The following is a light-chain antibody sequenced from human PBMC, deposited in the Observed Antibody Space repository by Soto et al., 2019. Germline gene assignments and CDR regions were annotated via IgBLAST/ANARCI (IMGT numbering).Light chain of an antibody. J-gene: IGLJ1*01. CDR3: AAWDDRLNGYV. V-gene: IGLV1-44*01. Sequence: QSALTQPPSASGTPGQRVTSSCSGSSSNIGSNTVNWYQQLPGTAPKLLIYSNNQRPSGVPDRFSGSKSGTSASLAISGLQSEDEADYYCAAWDDRLNGYVFGTGTKVTVL. CDR1: SSNIGSNT. CDR2: SNN.